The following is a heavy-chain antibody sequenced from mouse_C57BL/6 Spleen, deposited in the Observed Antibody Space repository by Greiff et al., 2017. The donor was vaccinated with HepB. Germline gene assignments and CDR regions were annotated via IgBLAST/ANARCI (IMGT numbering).Heavy chain of an antibody. V-gene: IGHV5-2*01. CDR2: INSDGGST. D-gene: IGHD2-1*01. CDR1: EYEFPSHD. J-gene: IGHJ1*03. CDR3: ARQGGYYGNYSYWYFDV. Sequence: EVQLVESGGGLVQPGESLKLSCESNEYEFPSHDMSWVRKTPEKRLELVAAINSDGGSTYYPDTLERRFIISRDKTKKTLYLQMSSLRSEDTALYYGARQGGYYGNYSYWYFDVWGTGTTVTVSS.